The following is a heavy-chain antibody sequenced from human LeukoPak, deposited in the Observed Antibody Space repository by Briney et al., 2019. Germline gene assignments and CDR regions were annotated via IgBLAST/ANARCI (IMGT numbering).Heavy chain of an antibody. Sequence: GGSLRLSCAASGFTFDDYAMHWVRQAPGKGLEWVSGISWNSGSIGYADSVKGRFTISRDNAKNSLYLQMNSLRAEDTALYYCAKDSKIYGDYSGDAFDIWGQGTMVTVSS. CDR1: GFTFDDYA. CDR2: ISWNSGSI. CDR3: AKDSKIYGDYSGDAFDI. V-gene: IGHV3-9*01. J-gene: IGHJ3*02. D-gene: IGHD4-17*01.